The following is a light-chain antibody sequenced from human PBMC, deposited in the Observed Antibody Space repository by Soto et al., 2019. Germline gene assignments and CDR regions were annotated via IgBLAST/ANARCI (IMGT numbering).Light chain of an antibody. J-gene: IGKJ3*01. CDR2: GAS. CDR3: QQTYSAPLFT. Sequence: DIQMTQSPSSLSASVGDRVIITCRASQSISNYLNWYQQKPGRAPKFLIFGASNLQSGVPSRFSSSGSGTDFTLTISSLQPEDFATYFCQQTYSAPLFTFGPGTKVNVK. V-gene: IGKV1-39*01. CDR1: QSISNY.